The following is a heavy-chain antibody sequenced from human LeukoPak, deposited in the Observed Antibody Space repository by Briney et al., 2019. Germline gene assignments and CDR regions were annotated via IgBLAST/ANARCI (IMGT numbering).Heavy chain of an antibody. D-gene: IGHD6-19*01. CDR2: ISYDGSNK. V-gene: IGHV3-30*18. CDR1: GFTFSSYW. CDR3: AKEPEYSSGWYFDY. Sequence: GGSLRLSCAASGFTFSSYWMHWVRQAPGKGLEWVAVISYDGSNKYYADSVKGRFTISRDNSKNTLYLQMNRLRAEDTAVYYCAKEPEYSSGWYFDYWGQGTLVTVSS. J-gene: IGHJ4*02.